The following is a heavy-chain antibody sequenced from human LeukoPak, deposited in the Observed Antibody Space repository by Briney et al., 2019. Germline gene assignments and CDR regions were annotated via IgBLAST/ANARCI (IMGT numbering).Heavy chain of an antibody. Sequence: PGGSLRLSCAASGFTFSSYEMNWIRQPPGKGLEWIGSIYYSGSTYYNPSLKSRVTISVDTSKNQFSLKLSSVTAADTAVYYCAREGREYYYDSSGYWGYMDVWGKGTTVTVSS. CDR2: IYYSGST. V-gene: IGHV4-39*07. CDR3: AREGREYYYDSSGYWGYMDV. D-gene: IGHD3-22*01. CDR1: GFTFSSYE. J-gene: IGHJ6*03.